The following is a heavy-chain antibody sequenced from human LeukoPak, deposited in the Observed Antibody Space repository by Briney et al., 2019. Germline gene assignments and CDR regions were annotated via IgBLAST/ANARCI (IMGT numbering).Heavy chain of an antibody. CDR3: AGGGRWLQF. CDR2: IKQDGSEK. D-gene: IGHD5-24*01. CDR1: GFTSCRYW. Sequence: RGALRLSCAPCGFTSCRYWMSCVRAALGEGLEWVANIKQDGSEKYYVASVKGRFTISRDNAKNSLYLQMNSLRAEDTAVYYCAGGGRWLQFWGQGTLVTVSS. V-gene: IGHV3-7*04. J-gene: IGHJ4*02.